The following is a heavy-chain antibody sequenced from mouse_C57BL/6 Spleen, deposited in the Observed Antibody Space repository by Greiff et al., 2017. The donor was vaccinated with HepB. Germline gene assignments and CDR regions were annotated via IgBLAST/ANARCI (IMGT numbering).Heavy chain of an antibody. CDR3: AREKPYYGSSGDYFDY. CDR1: GYSITSGYY. Sequence: VQLKQSGPGLVKPSQSLSLTCSVTGYSITSGYYWNWIRQFPGNKLEWMGYISYDGSNNYNPSLQNRISNTRDTSKNQFFLKLNSVTTEDTATYYCAREKPYYGSSGDYFDYWGQGTTLTVSS. D-gene: IGHD1-1*01. J-gene: IGHJ2*01. CDR2: ISYDGSN. V-gene: IGHV3-6*01.